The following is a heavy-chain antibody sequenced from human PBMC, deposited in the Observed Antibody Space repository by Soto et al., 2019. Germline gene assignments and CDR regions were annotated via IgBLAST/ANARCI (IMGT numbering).Heavy chain of an antibody. Sequence: GGSLRLSCAASGFTFNNYAMSWVRQAPGKGLEWVSVISGGGGTTYYADSARGRFTISRDNSKNTLYLRMNSLRAEDTAIYYCAKGGFCSGGSCYPGFDYWGQGTLVTVSS. V-gene: IGHV3-23*01. J-gene: IGHJ4*02. CDR1: GFTFNNYA. CDR2: ISGGGGTT. D-gene: IGHD2-15*01. CDR3: AKGGFCSGGSCYPGFDY.